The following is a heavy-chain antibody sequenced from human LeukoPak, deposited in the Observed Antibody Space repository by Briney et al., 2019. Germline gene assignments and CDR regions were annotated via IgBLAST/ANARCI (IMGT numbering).Heavy chain of an antibody. CDR2: IGTAGDT. J-gene: IGHJ3*02. CDR3: AREFAQGAFDI. Sequence: PGGSLRLSCAASGFTFSSYDMHWVRQATGKGLEWVSAIGTAGDTYYPGSVKGRFTISRENAKNSLYLQMNSLRAGDTAVYYCAREFAQGAFDIRGQGTMVTVSS. V-gene: IGHV3-13*01. CDR1: GFTFSSYD.